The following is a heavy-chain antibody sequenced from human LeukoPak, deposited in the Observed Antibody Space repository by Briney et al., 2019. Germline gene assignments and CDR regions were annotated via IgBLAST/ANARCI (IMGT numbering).Heavy chain of an antibody. V-gene: IGHV3-23*01. D-gene: IGHD3-22*01. Sequence: GGSLLLSCAASGFTFSSYAMSWVRQAPGKGLEWVSAISGSGGSTYYADSVKGRFTISRDNSKNTLYLQMNSLRAEDTAVYYCAKVGYYYDSSGYFYWGQGTLVTVSS. J-gene: IGHJ4*02. CDR3: AKVGYYYDSSGYFY. CDR2: ISGSGGST. CDR1: GFTFSSYA.